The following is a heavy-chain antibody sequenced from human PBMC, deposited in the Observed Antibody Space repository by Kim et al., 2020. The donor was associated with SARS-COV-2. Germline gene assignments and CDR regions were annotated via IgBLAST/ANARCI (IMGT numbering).Heavy chain of an antibody. J-gene: IGHJ4*02. Sequence: YTPDVHRQVTISADKSISTAYLQWSSLKASDTAMYYCAGTFSSSWYYFDYWGQGTLVTVSS. V-gene: IGHV5-51*01. D-gene: IGHD6-13*01. CDR3: AGTFSSSWYYFDY.